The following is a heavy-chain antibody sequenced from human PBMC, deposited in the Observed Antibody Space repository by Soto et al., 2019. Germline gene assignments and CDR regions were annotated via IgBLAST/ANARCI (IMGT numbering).Heavy chain of an antibody. Sequence: GESLKISCAASGFTFSDYYMSWIRQAPGKGLEWVSYISSSGSTIYYADSVKGRFTISRDNAKNSLYLQMNSLRAEDTAVYYCARRLPSTYDFWSVANWFDPWGQGTLVTVSS. CDR1: GFTFSDYY. V-gene: IGHV3-11*01. CDR2: ISSSGSTI. CDR3: ARRLPSTYDFWSVANWFDP. D-gene: IGHD3-3*01. J-gene: IGHJ5*02.